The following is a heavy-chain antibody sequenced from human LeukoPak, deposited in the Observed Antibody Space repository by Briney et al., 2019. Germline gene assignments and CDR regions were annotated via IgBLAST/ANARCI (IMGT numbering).Heavy chain of an antibody. J-gene: IGHJ6*02. CDR1: GYTFTGHY. Sequence: VASVKVSCKASGYTFTGHYMHWVRQAPGQGLEWMGWINPNSGGTNYAQKFQGRVTMTRDTSISTAYMELSRLRSDDTAVYYCARVSRSSGWHYYYYYYGMDVWGQGTTVTVSS. CDR3: ARVSRSSGWHYYYYYYGMDV. CDR2: INPNSGGT. V-gene: IGHV1-2*02. D-gene: IGHD6-19*01.